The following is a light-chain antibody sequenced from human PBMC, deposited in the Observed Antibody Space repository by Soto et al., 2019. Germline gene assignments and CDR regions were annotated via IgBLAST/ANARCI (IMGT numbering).Light chain of an antibody. V-gene: IGLV3-21*04. Sequence: SYELTQPPSVSVAPGKTARITCGGNNIGSKSVHWYQQKPGQAPVLVIYYDSDRPSGIPERFSGSNSGNTATLTISRVEAGDEAEYYGQVWDSSSDHQVVGGGTKLTVL. J-gene: IGLJ3*02. CDR2: YDS. CDR1: NIGSKS. CDR3: QVWDSSSDHQV.